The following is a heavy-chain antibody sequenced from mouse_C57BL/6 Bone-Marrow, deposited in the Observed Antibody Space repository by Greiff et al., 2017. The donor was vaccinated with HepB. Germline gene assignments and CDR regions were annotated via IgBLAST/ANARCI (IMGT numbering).Heavy chain of an antibody. Sequence: VQGVESGPGLVAPSQSLSITCTVSGFSLTSYGVHWVRQPPGKGLEWLVVIWSDGSTTYNSALKSRLSISKDNSKSQVFLKMNSLQTDDTAMYYCARHNSSLRYYAMDYWGQGTSVTVSS. D-gene: IGHD1-1*01. CDR2: IWSDGST. J-gene: IGHJ4*01. CDR3: ARHNSSLRYYAMDY. CDR1: GFSLTSYG. V-gene: IGHV2-6-1*01.